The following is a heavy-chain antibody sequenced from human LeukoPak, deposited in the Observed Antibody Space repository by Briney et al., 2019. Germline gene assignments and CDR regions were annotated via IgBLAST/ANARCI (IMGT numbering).Heavy chain of an antibody. Sequence: SGPTLVNPTQTLTLTCTFSGFSLSTSGVGVAWIRQPPGKALEWLALIYWDDDKRYSPSLKSRLTITKDTSKNQVVLTLTNMDPEDTATYYCALDTYYDILTGSGYFDYWGQGTLVTVSS. D-gene: IGHD3-9*01. CDR2: IYWDDDK. CDR1: GFSLSTSGVG. J-gene: IGHJ4*02. V-gene: IGHV2-5*02. CDR3: ALDTYYDILTGSGYFDY.